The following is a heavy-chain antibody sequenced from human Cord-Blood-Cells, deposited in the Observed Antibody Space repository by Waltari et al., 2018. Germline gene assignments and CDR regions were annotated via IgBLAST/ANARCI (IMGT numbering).Heavy chain of an antibody. V-gene: IGHV3-7*01. D-gene: IGHD3-10*01. J-gene: IGHJ2*01. CDR3: ARDRVGRGYFDL. Sequence: LEWVANIKQDGSEKYYVDSVKGRFTISRDNAKNSLYLQMNSLRAEDTAVYYCARDRVGRGYFDLWGRGTLVTVSS. CDR2: IKQDGSEK.